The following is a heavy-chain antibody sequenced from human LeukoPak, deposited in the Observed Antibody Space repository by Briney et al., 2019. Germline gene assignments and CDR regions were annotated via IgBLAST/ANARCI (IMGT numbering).Heavy chain of an antibody. Sequence: GSLRLSCTGSGFTFSTYTMNWIRQAPGKGLEWVSAISGDGSRRDYSDYVKGRFTISRDNSETTMYLQMNSLRAEDTAIYYCAKDRVVDGLWSLDYWGQGTLVTVSS. V-gene: IGHV3-23*01. CDR1: GFTFSTYT. J-gene: IGHJ4*02. CDR3: AKDRVVDGLWSLDY. CDR2: ISGDGSRR. D-gene: IGHD2-8*01.